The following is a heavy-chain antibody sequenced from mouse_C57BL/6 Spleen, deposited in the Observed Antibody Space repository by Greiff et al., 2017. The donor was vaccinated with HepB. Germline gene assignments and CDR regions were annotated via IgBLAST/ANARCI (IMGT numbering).Heavy chain of an antibody. CDR1: GFTFSSYT. CDR2: ISGGGGNT. V-gene: IGHV5-9*01. D-gene: IGHD2-1*01. J-gene: IGHJ1*03. CDR3: ARKGGYYGNSDWYFDV. Sequence: EVQVVESGGGLVKPGGSLKLSCAASGFTFSSYTMSWVRQTPEKRLEWVATISGGGGNTYYPDSVKGRFTISRDNAKNTLYLQMSSLRSEDTALYYCARKGGYYGNSDWYFDVWGTGTTVTVSS.